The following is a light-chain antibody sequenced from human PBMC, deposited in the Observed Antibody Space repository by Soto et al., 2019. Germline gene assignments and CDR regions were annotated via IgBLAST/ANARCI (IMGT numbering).Light chain of an antibody. CDR3: QVWDSSSDHYV. V-gene: IGLV3-21*04. Sequence: SYELTQPPSVSVAPGKTARSTCGGNNIGSKSVHWYQQKPGQAPVLVIYYDSDRPSGIPERFSGSNSGNTATLTISRVEAGDEADYYCQVWDSSSDHYVFGTETKLTVL. J-gene: IGLJ1*01. CDR1: NIGSKS. CDR2: YDS.